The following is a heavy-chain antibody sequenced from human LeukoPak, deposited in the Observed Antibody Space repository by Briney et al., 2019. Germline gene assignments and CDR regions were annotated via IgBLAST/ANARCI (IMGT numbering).Heavy chain of an antibody. D-gene: IGHD1-26*01. CDR3: ARSGSYPLYAFDI. CDR2: IYTSGST. Sequence: SETLSLTCTVSGGSISSGSYYWSWIRQPAGKGLEWIGRIYTSGSTNYNPSLKSRVTISVDTSKNQFSLKLSSVTAADTAVYYCARSGSYPLYAFDIWGQGTMVTVSS. CDR1: GGSISSGSYY. V-gene: IGHV4-61*02. J-gene: IGHJ3*02.